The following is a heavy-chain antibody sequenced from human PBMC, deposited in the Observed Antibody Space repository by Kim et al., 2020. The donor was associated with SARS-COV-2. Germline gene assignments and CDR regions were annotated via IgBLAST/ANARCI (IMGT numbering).Heavy chain of an antibody. CDR3: ARQKGDPFDY. CDR1: GFTFSSYG. D-gene: IGHD2-21*02. CDR2: ISYDGSNK. Sequence: GGSLRLSCAASGFTFSSYGMHWVRQAPGKGLEWVAVISYDGSNKYYADSVKGRFTISRDNSKNTLYLQMNSLRAEDTAVYYCARQKGDPFDYWGQGTQVT. V-gene: IGHV3-33*05. J-gene: IGHJ4*02.